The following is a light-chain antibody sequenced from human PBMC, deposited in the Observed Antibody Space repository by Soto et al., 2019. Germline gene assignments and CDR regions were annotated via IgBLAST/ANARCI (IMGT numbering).Light chain of an antibody. CDR2: GIS. Sequence: EVVMTQSPATLSVSPGERATLSCRASQTVGKNYLAWYQQKPGQAPRLLIYGISARATGIPARFSGSGSWTEFTLTINSLQSEDFAVYYCQQYTNWPITFGQGTRLEIK. CDR3: QQYTNWPIT. V-gene: IGKV3-15*01. CDR1: QTVGKN. J-gene: IGKJ5*01.